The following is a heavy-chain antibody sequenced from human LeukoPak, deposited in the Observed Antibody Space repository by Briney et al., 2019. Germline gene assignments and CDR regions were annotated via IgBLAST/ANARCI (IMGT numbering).Heavy chain of an antibody. CDR2: IYASGTT. Sequence: PSETLSLTCTVSGVSNSRYHWSWTRQPAGKGLEWIGRIYASGTTNYNPSLKSRVTMSVDTSKNQFSLNLSSVTAADTAMYYCARDIYYEGSGYTFDYWGQGTLVTVSS. CDR3: ARDIYYEGSGYTFDY. CDR1: GVSNSRYH. D-gene: IGHD3-22*01. J-gene: IGHJ4*02. V-gene: IGHV4-4*07.